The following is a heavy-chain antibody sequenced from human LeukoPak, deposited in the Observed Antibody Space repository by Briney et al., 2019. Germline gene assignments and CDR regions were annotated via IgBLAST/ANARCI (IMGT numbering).Heavy chain of an antibody. CDR3: AREYSVSYYLDY. D-gene: IGHD1-26*01. Sequence: ASVKVSCKASGGTFSSYAISWVRQAPGQGLEWMGGIIPIFGTANYAQKFQGRVTITADESTSTAYMELSSLRSEDTAVYYCAREYSVSYYLDYWGQGTLVPVSS. CDR2: IIPIFGTA. J-gene: IGHJ4*02. V-gene: IGHV1-69*13. CDR1: GGTFSSYA.